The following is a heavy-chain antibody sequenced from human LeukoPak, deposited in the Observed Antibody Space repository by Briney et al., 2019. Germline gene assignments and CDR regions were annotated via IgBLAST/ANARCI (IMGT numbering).Heavy chain of an antibody. V-gene: IGHV4-59*08. CDR2: IYYSGST. J-gene: IGHJ4*02. CDR3: AGRYSAYFDS. D-gene: IGHD1-26*01. Sequence: SETLSLTCTVSGGSISNYYWSWIRQPPGKGLEWIGYIYYSGSTKYNPSLKGRVTISVDMSKNQFSLNLISVTAADTAVYYCAGRYSAYFDSWGQGTLVTVSS. CDR1: GGSISNYY.